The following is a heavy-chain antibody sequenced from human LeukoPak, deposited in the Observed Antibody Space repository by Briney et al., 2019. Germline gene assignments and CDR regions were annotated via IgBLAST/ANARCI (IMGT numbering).Heavy chain of an antibody. Sequence: SETLSLTCTVSGGSINTYYWSWIRQPPGKGLEWIGYIYYTGSTNYNPSLKSRVTISVDTSKNQFSLKLSSVTAADTAVYYCARVPEAGTGPDYWGQGTLVTVSS. CDR2: IYYTGST. CDR3: ARVPEAGTGPDY. V-gene: IGHV4-59*01. D-gene: IGHD6-13*01. CDR1: GGSINTYY. J-gene: IGHJ4*02.